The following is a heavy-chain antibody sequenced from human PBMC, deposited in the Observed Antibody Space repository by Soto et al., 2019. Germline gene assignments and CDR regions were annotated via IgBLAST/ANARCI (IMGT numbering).Heavy chain of an antibody. Sequence: ASVKVSCKASGYTFTSYGVSWVRQAPGQGLEWMGWISVYNGNTNHARSLQGRVTLTTDTSTSTAYMDLRSLTSDDTAVYYCARRLHFSEGNPTKYYYYMDVWGQGTTVTVSS. CDR3: ARRLHFSEGNPTKYYYYMDV. CDR2: ISVYNGNT. V-gene: IGHV1-18*01. D-gene: IGHD1-1*01. CDR1: GYTFTSYG. J-gene: IGHJ6*03.